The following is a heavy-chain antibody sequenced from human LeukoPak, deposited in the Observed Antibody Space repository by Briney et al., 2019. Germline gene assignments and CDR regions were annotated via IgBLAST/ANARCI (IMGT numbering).Heavy chain of an antibody. Sequence: ASVKVSCKASGYTFTGYYIHWVRQAPGQGLEWMGWIHPNSGGTNYAQKFQGRVTMTRDTSISTAYMELTRLRSDDTAVYYCARESCTSTSCYVNYWGQGTLVTVSS. CDR2: IHPNSGGT. V-gene: IGHV1-2*02. D-gene: IGHD2-2*01. CDR3: ARESCTSTSCYVNY. CDR1: GYTFTGYY. J-gene: IGHJ4*02.